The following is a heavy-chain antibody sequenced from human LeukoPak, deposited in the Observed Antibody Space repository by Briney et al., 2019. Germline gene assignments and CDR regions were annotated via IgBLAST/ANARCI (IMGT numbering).Heavy chain of an antibody. Sequence: PGRSLRLSCAASGFTFNTYAMHWVRQAPGKGLEWLAVVTYDGNSQYYADSVKGRFTVSRDNSRNTVNLQMNSLRGEDTAVYYCARAPVRGAVAGVDYWGQGTLVTVSS. J-gene: IGHJ4*02. CDR2: VTYDGNSQ. CDR3: ARAPVRGAVAGVDY. D-gene: IGHD6-19*01. V-gene: IGHV3-30-3*01. CDR1: GFTFNTYA.